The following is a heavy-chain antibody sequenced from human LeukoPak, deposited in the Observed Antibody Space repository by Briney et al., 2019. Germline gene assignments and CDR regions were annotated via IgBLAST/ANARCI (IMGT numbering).Heavy chain of an antibody. V-gene: IGHV4-39*01. CDR2: IYYSGST. Sequence: SETLSLTCTVSGGSISSSSYCWGWIRQPPGKGLEWIGSIYYSGSTYYNPSLKSRVTISVDTSKNQFSLKLSSVTAADTAVYYCARTVMYYYDSSAGNWFDPWGQGTLVTVSS. CDR1: GGSISSSSYC. J-gene: IGHJ5*02. D-gene: IGHD3-22*01. CDR3: ARTVMYYYDSSAGNWFDP.